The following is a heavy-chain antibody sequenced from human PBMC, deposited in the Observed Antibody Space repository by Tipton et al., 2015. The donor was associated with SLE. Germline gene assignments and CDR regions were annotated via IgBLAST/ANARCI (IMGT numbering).Heavy chain of an antibody. J-gene: IGHJ4*02. CDR3: ARGRRPHQWELCLDY. CDR1: GGSISSSSYY. CDR2: IYYSGST. V-gene: IGHV4-39*01. Sequence: TLSLTCTVSGGSISSSSYYWGWIRQPPGKGLEWIGSIYYSGSTYYNPSLKSRVTISVDTSKNQFSLKLSSVTAADTAVYYCARGRRPHQWELCLDYWGQGTLVTVSS. D-gene: IGHD1-26*01.